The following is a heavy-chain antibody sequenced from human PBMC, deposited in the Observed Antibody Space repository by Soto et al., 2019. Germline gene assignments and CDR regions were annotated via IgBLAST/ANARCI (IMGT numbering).Heavy chain of an antibody. J-gene: IGHJ4*01. Sequence: EVQVVDSGGGLVQPGGSLRLSCAASGFIYTSYWMSWVRQAPGKGLEWVASIKHDGNEKYYVDPVKGRFTISRDNAKNSLYLQMNSLRAEDTAVYYCAIVRYYDRNFDYWGQGTLVTVSS. D-gene: IGHD3-16*01. CDR3: AIVRYYDRNFDY. CDR2: IKHDGNEK. CDR1: GFIYTSYW. V-gene: IGHV3-7*05.